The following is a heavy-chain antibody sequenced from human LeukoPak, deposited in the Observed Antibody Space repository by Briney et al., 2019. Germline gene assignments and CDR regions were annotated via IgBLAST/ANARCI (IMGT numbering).Heavy chain of an antibody. J-gene: IGHJ4*02. D-gene: IGHD1-26*01. V-gene: IGHV3-48*04. Sequence: GGSLRLSCAASGFTFSSYSMNWVRQAPGKGLEWVSYISSSGSTIYYADSVKGRFTISRDNAKNSLYLQMNSLRAEDTAVYYCASGEWESPRGFDYWGQGTLVTVSS. CDR2: ISSSGSTI. CDR1: GFTFSSYS. CDR3: ASGEWESPRGFDY.